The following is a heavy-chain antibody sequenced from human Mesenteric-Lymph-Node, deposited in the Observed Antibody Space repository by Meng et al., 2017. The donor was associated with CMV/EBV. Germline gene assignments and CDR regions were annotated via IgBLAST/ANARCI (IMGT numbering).Heavy chain of an antibody. CDR3: ARGGFGVYGMDV. J-gene: IGHJ6*02. CDR2: ISRSGDSI. CDR1: GFIFRDYY. V-gene: IGHV3-11*01. Sequence: GESLKISCAASGFIFRDYYMNWIRQAPGKGLEWLSYISRSGDSIYYADSVKGRFTVSRDNAKISLYLQISSLRVEDTAVYYCARGGFGVYGMDVWGQGTTVTVSS. D-gene: IGHD2-15*01.